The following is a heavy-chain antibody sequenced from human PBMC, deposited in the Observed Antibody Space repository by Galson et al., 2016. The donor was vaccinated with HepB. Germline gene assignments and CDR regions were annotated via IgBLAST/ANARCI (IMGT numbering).Heavy chain of an antibody. Sequence: SVKVSCKASGYTFTNYAMHWVRQAPGQRLEWMGWINAGNGNTKYSHKFQGRVTITRDTYASTAYMGLSSLRSEDTAVYYCARDFGRITMVRGVITTPPSDVGGQGTLVTVSS. CDR1: GYTFTNYA. J-gene: IGHJ4*02. D-gene: IGHD3-10*01. CDR2: INAGNGNT. CDR3: ARDFGRITMVRGVITTPPSDV. V-gene: IGHV1-3*01.